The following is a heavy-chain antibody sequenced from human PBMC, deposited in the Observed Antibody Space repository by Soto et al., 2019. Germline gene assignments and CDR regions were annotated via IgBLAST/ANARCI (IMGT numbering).Heavy chain of an antibody. CDR1: GYTFSNYG. V-gene: IGHV1-18*01. Sequence: SVKVSVKTSGYTFSNYGITWVRQGPGQPLEWLGWISLYSDGTSYAQKFRGRVSMTTDTSTTTAYMELRSLRSDDTAVYYCARVVPGAEAWFGPWGQGTLVTVSS. CDR3: ARVVPGAEAWFGP. J-gene: IGHJ5*02. CDR2: ISLYSDGT.